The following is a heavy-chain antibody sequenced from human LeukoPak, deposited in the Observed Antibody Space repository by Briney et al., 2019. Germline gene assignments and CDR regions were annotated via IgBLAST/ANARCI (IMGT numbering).Heavy chain of an antibody. D-gene: IGHD3-22*01. CDR3: ARGVIESYYDSSGYYIFDY. CDR1: GGSFSGYY. J-gene: IGHJ4*02. V-gene: IGHV4-34*01. CDR2: INHSGST. Sequence: SETLSLTCAVYGGSFSGYYWSWLRQPPGKGLEWIGEINHSGSTNYNPSLKSRVTISVDTSKNQFSLKLSSVTAADTAVYYCARGVIESYYDSSGYYIFDYWGQGTLVTVSS.